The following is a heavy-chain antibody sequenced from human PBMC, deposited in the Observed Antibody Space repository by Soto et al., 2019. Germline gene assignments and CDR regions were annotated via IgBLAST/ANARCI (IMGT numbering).Heavy chain of an antibody. CDR1: GYTFTSYG. Sequence: ASVKVSCKASGYTFTSYGISWVRQAPGQGLEWMGWISAYNGNTNYAQKLQGRVTMTTDTSTSTAYMELRSLRSDDTAVYYCARDLRFLEWFNWFDPWGQGTLVTVSS. CDR3: ARDLRFLEWFNWFDP. D-gene: IGHD3-3*01. J-gene: IGHJ5*02. CDR2: ISAYNGNT. V-gene: IGHV1-18*01.